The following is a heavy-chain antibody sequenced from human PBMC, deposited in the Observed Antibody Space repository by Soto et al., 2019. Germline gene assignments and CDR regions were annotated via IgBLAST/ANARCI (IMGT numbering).Heavy chain of an antibody. CDR2: IYWNDDK. D-gene: IGHD1-26*01. CDR3: AQTKILAYFDY. CDR1: GFSLSTSGVG. J-gene: IGHJ4*02. V-gene: IGHV2-5*01. Sequence: QITLKESGPTLVKPTQTLTLTCTFSGFSLSTSGVGVGWIRQPPGKALEWLALIYWNDDKRYSPSLKSRLTITKDTSKNQVVLTMTNMDPVDTATYYCAQTKILAYFDYWGQGTRVTVSS.